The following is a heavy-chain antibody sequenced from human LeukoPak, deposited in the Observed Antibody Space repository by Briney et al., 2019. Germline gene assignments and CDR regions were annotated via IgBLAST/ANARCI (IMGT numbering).Heavy chain of an antibody. CDR1: GGSFSGYY. D-gene: IGHD2-15*01. CDR2: INHSGST. CDR3: ARGYCSGGSCYSHFDY. Sequence: SETLSLTCAVYGGSFSGYYWSWIRQPPGKGLEWIGGINHSGSTNYNPSLKSRVTISVDTSKNQFSLKLSSVTAADTAVYYCARGYCSGGSCYSHFDYWGQGTLVTVSS. V-gene: IGHV4-34*01. J-gene: IGHJ4*02.